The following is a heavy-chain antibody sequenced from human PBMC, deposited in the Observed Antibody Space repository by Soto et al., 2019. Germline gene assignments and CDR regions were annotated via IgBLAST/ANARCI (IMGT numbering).Heavy chain of an antibody. D-gene: IGHD3-16*01. V-gene: IGHV2-5*02. CDR2: IYWDDDK. J-gene: IGHJ4*02. CDR3: AHNRGDGDYFQY. Sequence: QITLKESGPTLVKPTQTLTLTCSFSGFSLTTRGMSVSWIRQPPGKALEWLSVIYWDDDKRYSPSLKNRLTIDRDTSKNQVVLKMTDMDPLDTATFYCAHNRGDGDYFQYWGQGTLVFVSS. CDR1: GFSLTTRGMS.